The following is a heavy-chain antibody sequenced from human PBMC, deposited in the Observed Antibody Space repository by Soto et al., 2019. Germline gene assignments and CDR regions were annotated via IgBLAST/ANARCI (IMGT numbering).Heavy chain of an antibody. CDR3: ARDILSGGAYPDS. V-gene: IGHV3-21*01. J-gene: IGHJ5*01. D-gene: IGHD3-10*01. CDR2: ISSGSSYI. Sequence: GGSLRLSCAASGFTFSTYTMNWVRQAPGKGLEWISSISSGSSYIYYAGSVKGRFTISRDNAKNSLFLQMNSLRADDTAVYYCARDILSGGAYPDSWGQGTKVTV. CDR1: GFTFSTYT.